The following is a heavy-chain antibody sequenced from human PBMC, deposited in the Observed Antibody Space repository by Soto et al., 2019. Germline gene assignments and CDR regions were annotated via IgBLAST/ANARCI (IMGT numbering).Heavy chain of an antibody. V-gene: IGHV3-15*06. J-gene: IGHJ4*02. CDR2: LLSNTEGGAS. CDR3: IIPEDRARTAPGY. CDR1: GLTFSRAW. Sequence: EVQVVESGEGLVQPGGSLRLSCAASGLTFSRAWMTWVRQAPGMGLEWLGHLLSNTEGGASRHAADVYGSFSISRDDSNATPYLQMNSLKTEDIVIYYCIIPEDRARTAPGYWGQGTLVTVSS. D-gene: IGHD1-1*01.